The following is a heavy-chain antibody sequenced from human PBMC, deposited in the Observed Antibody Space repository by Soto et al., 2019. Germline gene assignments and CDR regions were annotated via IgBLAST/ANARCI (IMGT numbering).Heavy chain of an antibody. J-gene: IGHJ6*02. D-gene: IGHD3-9*01. CDR1: GGSISSGGYY. CDR3: ARGSAYYDILTGYYPYGMDV. V-gene: IGHV4-31*03. Sequence: ASETLSLTCTVSGGSISSGGYYWSWIRQHPGNGLEWIGYLYYSGSTYYNPSLKSRVTISVDTSKNQFSLKLRSVTAADTAVYYCARGSAYYDILTGYYPYGMDVWGQGTTVTVSS. CDR2: LYYSGST.